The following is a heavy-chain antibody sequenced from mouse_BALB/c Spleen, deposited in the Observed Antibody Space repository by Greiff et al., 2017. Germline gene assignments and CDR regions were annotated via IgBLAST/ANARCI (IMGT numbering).Heavy chain of an antibody. Sequence: EVQRVESGGGLVQPGGSRKLSCAASGFTFSSFGMHWVRQAPEKGLEWVAYISSGSSTIYYADTVKGRFTISRDNPKNTLFLQMTSLRSEDTAMYYCAREDYGSSTLYYFDFWGQGTTLTVSS. CDR1: GFTFSSFG. D-gene: IGHD1-1*01. CDR2: ISSGSSTI. V-gene: IGHV5-17*02. J-gene: IGHJ2*01. CDR3: AREDYGSSTLYYFDF.